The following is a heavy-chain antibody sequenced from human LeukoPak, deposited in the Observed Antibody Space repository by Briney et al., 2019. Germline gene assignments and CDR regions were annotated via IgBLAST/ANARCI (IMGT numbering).Heavy chain of an antibody. CDR1: GFIFSSYA. D-gene: IGHD6-13*01. CDR3: AKVSGKTGSAAGSLPFDY. V-gene: IGHV3-23*01. Sequence: PGGSLRLSCAASGFIFSSYAMNWVRQAPRKGLEWVSAISGSGGSTHYADSVKGRFAISRDNSKNTLYLQMSSLRAEDTAVYYCAKVSGKTGSAAGSLPFDYWGQGTLVTVSS. CDR2: ISGSGGST. J-gene: IGHJ4*02.